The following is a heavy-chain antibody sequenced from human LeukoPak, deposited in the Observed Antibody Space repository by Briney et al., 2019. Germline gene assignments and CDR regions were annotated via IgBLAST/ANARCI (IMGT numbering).Heavy chain of an antibody. V-gene: IGHV3-53*01. Sequence: GGSLRLSCAASGFTVSSNYMSWVRQAPGKGLEGVSVIYSGGSTYYADSVKGRFTISRDNSKNTLYLQMNSLRAEDTAVYYCAKDGRYSSSSAYYFDYWGQGTLVTVSS. CDR1: GFTVSSNY. CDR3: AKDGRYSSSSAYYFDY. D-gene: IGHD6-6*01. CDR2: IYSGGST. J-gene: IGHJ4*02.